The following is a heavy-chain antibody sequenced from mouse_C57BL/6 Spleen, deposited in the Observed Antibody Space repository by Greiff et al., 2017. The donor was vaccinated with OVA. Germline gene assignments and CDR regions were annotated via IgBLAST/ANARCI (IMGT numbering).Heavy chain of an antibody. V-gene: IGHV5-9*01. Sequence: EVQLVESGGGLVKPGGSLKLSCAASGFTFSSYTMSWVRQTPEKRLEWVATISGGGGNTYYPDSVKGRFTISRDNAKNTLYLQMSSLRSEDTALYYCARLGITTVVATRYFDYWGQGTTLTVSS. CDR2: ISGGGGNT. D-gene: IGHD1-1*01. J-gene: IGHJ2*01. CDR3: ARLGITTVVATRYFDY. CDR1: GFTFSSYT.